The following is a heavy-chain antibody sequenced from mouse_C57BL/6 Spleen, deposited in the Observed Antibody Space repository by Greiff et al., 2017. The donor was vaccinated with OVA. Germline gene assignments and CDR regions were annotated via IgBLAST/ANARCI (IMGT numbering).Heavy chain of an antibody. CDR3: ARHTVGNFDY. Sequence: QVQLQQPGAELVRPGSSVKLSCKASGYTFTSYWMDWVKQRPGQGLEWIGNIYPSDSETHYNQKFKDKATLTVDKSSSTAYMQLSSLTSEDSAVYYCARHTVGNFDYWGQGTTLTVSS. D-gene: IGHD1-1*01. V-gene: IGHV1-61*01. J-gene: IGHJ2*01. CDR1: GYTFTSYW. CDR2: IYPSDSET.